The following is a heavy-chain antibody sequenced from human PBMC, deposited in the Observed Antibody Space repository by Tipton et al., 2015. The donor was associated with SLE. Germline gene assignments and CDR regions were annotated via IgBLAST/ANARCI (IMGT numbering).Heavy chain of an antibody. CDR3: ARGPQAIAAAGHGGFDY. CDR1: GFTFSSYG. J-gene: IGHJ4*02. D-gene: IGHD6-13*01. V-gene: IGHV3-33*01. CDR2: IWYDGSNK. Sequence: RSLRLSCAASGFTFSSYGMHWVRQAPGKGLEWVAVIWYDGSNKYYADSVKGRFTISRDNSKNTLYLQMNSLRAEDTAVYYCARGPQAIAAAGHGGFDYWGQGTLVTVSS.